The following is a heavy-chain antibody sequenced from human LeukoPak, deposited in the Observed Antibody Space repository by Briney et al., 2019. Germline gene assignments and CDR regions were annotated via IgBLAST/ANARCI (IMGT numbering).Heavy chain of an antibody. CDR2: ISPSSSNI. J-gene: IGHJ4*02. V-gene: IGHV3-21*06. CDR3: GRDQDRGSYHDPIFDY. D-gene: IGHD1-26*01. CDR1: GFTSSTYS. Sequence: GGSLRLSCVTSGFTSSTYSLNWVRQAPGKGLAWVSSISPSSSNIYYADSMKGRFTISRDDAKNLLYLQMNSLRAEDTAVYYCGRDQDRGSYHDPIFDYWGQGTLVTVSS.